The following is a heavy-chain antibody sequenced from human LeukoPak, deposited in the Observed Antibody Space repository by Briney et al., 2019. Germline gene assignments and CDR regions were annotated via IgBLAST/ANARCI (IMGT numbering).Heavy chain of an antibody. CDR2: IWCDGSNK. CDR3: ARDHVGLDY. J-gene: IGHJ4*02. CDR1: GLTFSSYG. D-gene: IGHD3-10*01. Sequence: GGSLRLSCAASGLTFSSYGMHWVRQAPGKGLEWVAVIWCDGSNKYYADSVKGRFTISRDNSKNTPYLQMNSLRAEDTAVYYCARDHVGLDYWGQGTLVTVSS. V-gene: IGHV3-33*01.